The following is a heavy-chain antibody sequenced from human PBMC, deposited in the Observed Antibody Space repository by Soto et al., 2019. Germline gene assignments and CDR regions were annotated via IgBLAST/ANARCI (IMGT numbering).Heavy chain of an antibody. CDR3: APDQRFGNLGAVYYHH. CDR1: GFTFTTYA. CDR2: ISGSGLST. D-gene: IGHD3-10*01. Sequence: PGGFLRLSCGASGFTFTTYAMNWVRQAPGKGLEWVSLISGSGLSTYYADSVKGRFTISRDNSKNTLYLQMNDLRAEDTAVYYCAPDQRFGNLGAVYYHHWGEGSLVTDSS. V-gene: IGHV3-23*01. J-gene: IGHJ1*01.